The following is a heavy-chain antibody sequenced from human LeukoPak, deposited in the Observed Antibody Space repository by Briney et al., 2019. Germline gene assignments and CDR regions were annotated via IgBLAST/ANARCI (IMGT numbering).Heavy chain of an antibody. CDR3: AKVQPLWFGELVGAFDI. CDR1: GFTFDDYA. CDR2: ISWNSGSI. Sequence: GGSLRLSCAASGFTFDDYAMHWVRQAPGKGLEWVSGISWNSGSIDYADSVKGRFTISRDNAKNSLYLQMNSLRAEDTALYYCAKVQPLWFGELVGAFDIWGQGTMVTVSS. V-gene: IGHV3-9*01. J-gene: IGHJ3*02. D-gene: IGHD3-10*01.